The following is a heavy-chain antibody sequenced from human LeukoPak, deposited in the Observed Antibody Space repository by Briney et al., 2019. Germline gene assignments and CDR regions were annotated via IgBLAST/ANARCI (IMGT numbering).Heavy chain of an antibody. J-gene: IGHJ4*02. CDR2: ISGSGGST. V-gene: IGHV3-23*01. CDR1: GFTFSSYA. Sequence: PGGSLRLSCAASGFTFSSYAMSWVRQAPGRGLEWVSAISGSGGSTYYADSVKGRFTISRDNSKNTLYLQMNSLRAEDTAVYYCAQALDDFWSGYYPFDYWGQGTLVTVSS. CDR3: AQALDDFWSGYYPFDY. D-gene: IGHD3-3*01.